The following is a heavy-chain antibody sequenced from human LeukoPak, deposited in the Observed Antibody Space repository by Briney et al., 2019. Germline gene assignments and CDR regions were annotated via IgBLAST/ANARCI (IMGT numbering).Heavy chain of an antibody. CDR1: GGSISSGGYY. V-gene: IGHV4-31*03. Sequence: PSETLSLTCTVSGGSISSGGYYWSWIRQHPGKGLEWIGYIYYSGSTYYNPSLKSRVTISVDTSKNQFSLKLSSVTAADTAVYYCASRGDYVGWFDPWGQGTLVTVSS. CDR2: IYYSGST. D-gene: IGHD4-17*01. J-gene: IGHJ5*02. CDR3: ASRGDYVGWFDP.